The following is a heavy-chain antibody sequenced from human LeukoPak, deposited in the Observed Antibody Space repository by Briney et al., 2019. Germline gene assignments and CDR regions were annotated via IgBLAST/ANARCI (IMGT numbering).Heavy chain of an antibody. CDR3: ARGGQWLYYYYYMDV. J-gene: IGHJ6*03. CDR2: INHSGST. V-gene: IGHV4-34*01. D-gene: IGHD6-19*01. CDR1: GGSFSGYY. Sequence: SETLSLTCAVYGGSFSGYYWSWIRQPPGKGLEWIGEINHSGSTNYNPSLTSRVTISVDTSKNQFSLKLSSVTAADTAVYYCARGGQWLYYYYYMDVWGKGTTVTVSS.